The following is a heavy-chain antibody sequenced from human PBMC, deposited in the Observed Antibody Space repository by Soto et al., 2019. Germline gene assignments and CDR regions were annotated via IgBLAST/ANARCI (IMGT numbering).Heavy chain of an antibody. Sequence: QVQLVESGGGVVQPGRSLRLSCAASGFTFSSYGMHWVRQAPGKGLEWVAVISYDGSNKCYADSVKGRFTISRDNSKNTLYLQMNSLRAEDTAVYYCAKDRYYYDSSGYYRPYYYYYGMDVWGQGTTVTVSS. V-gene: IGHV3-30*18. D-gene: IGHD3-22*01. J-gene: IGHJ6*02. CDR1: GFTFSSYG. CDR2: ISYDGSNK. CDR3: AKDRYYYDSSGYYRPYYYYYGMDV.